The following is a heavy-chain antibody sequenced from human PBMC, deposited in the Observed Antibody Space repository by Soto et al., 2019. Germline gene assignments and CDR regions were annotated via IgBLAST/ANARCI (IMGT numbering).Heavy chain of an antibody. CDR2: INHSGST. J-gene: IGHJ4*02. CDR3: AARPPIAAAGKGATRHNDY. V-gene: IGHV4-34*01. Sequence: TSETLSLTCAVYGGSFSGYYWSWIRQPPGKGLEWIGEINHSGSTNYNPSLKSRVTISVDTSKNQFSLKLSSVTAADTAVYYCAARPPIAAAGKGATRHNDYWGQGTLVTVSS. D-gene: IGHD6-13*01. CDR1: GGSFSGYY.